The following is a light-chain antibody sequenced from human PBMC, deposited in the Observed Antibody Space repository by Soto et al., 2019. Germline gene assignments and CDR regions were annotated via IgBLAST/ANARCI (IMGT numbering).Light chain of an antibody. CDR2: EVS. CDR3: SSHTISGPL. CDR1: SSDVGSYDR. Sequence: QSALTQPPSVSGSPGQSVTISCTGTSSDVGSYDRVSWHQQSPGTAPKLIIYEVSNRPSGVPDRFSGSKSGNTASLTISGLQAEDEGDYYCSSHTISGPLFGGGPKLTVL. J-gene: IGLJ2*01. V-gene: IGLV2-18*02.